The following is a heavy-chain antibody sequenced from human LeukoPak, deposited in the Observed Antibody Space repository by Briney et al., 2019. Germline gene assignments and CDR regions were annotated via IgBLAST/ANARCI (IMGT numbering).Heavy chain of an antibody. J-gene: IGHJ6*02. Sequence: SQTLSLTCAISGDSVSSNSAARNWIRQSPSRGLEWLGRTCYRSKWYNDYAVSVKSRITINPDTSKNQFSLQLNSVTPEDTAVYYCARVVVVAATSYYYGMDVWGQGTTVTVSS. D-gene: IGHD2-15*01. CDR1: GDSVSSNSAA. CDR2: TCYRSKWYN. V-gene: IGHV6-1*01. CDR3: ARVVVVAATSYYYGMDV.